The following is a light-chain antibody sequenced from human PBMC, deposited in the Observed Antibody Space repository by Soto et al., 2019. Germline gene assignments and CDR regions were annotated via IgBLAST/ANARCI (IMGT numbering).Light chain of an antibody. Sequence: QSALTQPASVSGSPGQSITISCTGTSSDVGGDNSVSWYRQYPGKAPHLIIYDVSNRPSGFSDRFSGSKSGNTASLTVSGLQPEDEGDYYCSSFSTSSTLVVFGGGTKVTVL. J-gene: IGLJ2*01. CDR3: SSFSTSSTLVV. V-gene: IGLV2-14*03. CDR2: DVS. CDR1: SSDVGGDNS.